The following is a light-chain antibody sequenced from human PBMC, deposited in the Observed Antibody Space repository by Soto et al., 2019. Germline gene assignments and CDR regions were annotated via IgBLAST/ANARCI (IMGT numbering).Light chain of an antibody. V-gene: IGKV3-20*01. Sequence: EIVLTQSPGTLSLSPGERATLSCRASQSVSSSYFAWYQQKPGQAPRLLIYGASSRATGLPARFSGSGSGTDFTLTISRLEPEDFAVYYCQQYSSSPPYTFGQGTKLEI. CDR1: QSVSSSY. CDR2: GAS. J-gene: IGKJ2*01. CDR3: QQYSSSPPYT.